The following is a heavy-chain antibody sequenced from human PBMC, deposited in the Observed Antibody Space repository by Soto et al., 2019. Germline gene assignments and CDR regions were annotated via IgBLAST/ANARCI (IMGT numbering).Heavy chain of an antibody. CDR1: GFTFSSYA. J-gene: IGHJ4*01. D-gene: IGHD3-22*01. CDR3: ARGLTYYYDSSGLYYFDY. V-gene: IGHV3-30-3*01. CDR2: ISYDGSNK. Sequence: GGSLRLSCAASGFTFSSYAMHWVRQAPGKGLEWVAVISYDGSNKYYADSVKGRFTISRDNSKYTLYLQMNSLRAEDTAVYYCARGLTYYYDSSGLYYFDYWGHGTRVTAPQ.